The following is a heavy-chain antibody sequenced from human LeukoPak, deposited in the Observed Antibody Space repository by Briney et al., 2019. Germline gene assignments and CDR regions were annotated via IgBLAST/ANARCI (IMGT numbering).Heavy chain of an antibody. J-gene: IGHJ3*02. Sequence: PSETLSLTCTVSGGSISSYHWSWIRQPPGKGLEWIGYIYYSGSTNYNPSLKSRVTISVDTSKNQFSLKLSSVTAADTAVYYCARGGYFDKEAFDIWGQGTMVTVSS. CDR3: ARGGYFDKEAFDI. CDR1: GGSISSYH. V-gene: IGHV4-59*13. CDR2: IYYSGST. D-gene: IGHD5-12*01.